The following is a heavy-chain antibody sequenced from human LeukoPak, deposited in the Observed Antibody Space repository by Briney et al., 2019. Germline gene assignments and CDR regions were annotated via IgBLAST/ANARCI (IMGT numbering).Heavy chain of an antibody. J-gene: IGHJ3*02. CDR1: GYTFAGYY. Sequence: ASVKVSCKASGYTFAGYYMHWVRQAPGQGLEWVGWNNPNSGGTNYAQKFQGWVTMTRDTSISTAYMELSSLGSEDMVVYYCARERVVVAATVVTFDIWGQGTMVTVSS. CDR3: ARERVVVAATVVTFDI. CDR2: NNPNSGGT. D-gene: IGHD2-15*01. V-gene: IGHV1-2*04.